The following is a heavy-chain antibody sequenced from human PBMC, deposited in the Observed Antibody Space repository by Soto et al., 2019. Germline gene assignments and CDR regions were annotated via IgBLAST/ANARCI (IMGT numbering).Heavy chain of an antibody. CDR3: TRGMDVPGWCLGS. Sequence: PVGSLRLSCISSGFTFRDYAMNWVRQSPGKGLGWVGFIATKPYREKTAYAATVKGRFLISREDSNGIGYLQRNNVKHEDTAVYYCTRGMDVPGWCLGSWGQGPLVTSPQ. V-gene: IGHV3-49*04. D-gene: IGHD6-19*01. J-gene: IGHJ5*02. CDR1: GFTFRDYA. CDR2: IATKPYREKT.